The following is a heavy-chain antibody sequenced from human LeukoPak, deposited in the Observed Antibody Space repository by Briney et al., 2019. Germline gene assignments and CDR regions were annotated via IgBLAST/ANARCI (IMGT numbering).Heavy chain of an antibody. Sequence: GGSLRLSCAASGFTFSSYAMHWVRQAPGKGLEWVAVISYDGSNKYYADSVKGRFTISRDSSKKTLYLQMNSLRAEDTAVYYCVREDLGIEYWGQGTLVTVS. CDR3: VREDLGIEY. D-gene: IGHD3/OR15-3a*01. J-gene: IGHJ4*02. CDR2: ISYDGSNK. CDR1: GFTFSSYA. V-gene: IGHV3-30-3*01.